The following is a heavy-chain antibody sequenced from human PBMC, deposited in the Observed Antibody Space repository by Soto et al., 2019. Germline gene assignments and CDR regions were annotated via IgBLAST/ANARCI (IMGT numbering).Heavy chain of an antibody. CDR1: GFTFSSYW. CDR2: IKQDGGIR. Sequence: GSLRLSCGTSGFTFSSYWMSWVRQAPGKGLEWVASIKQDGGIRYYVDSVRGRFTISRDNAKNSLYLQMNSLRAEDTAVYYCATLPYGSPPNFDYWGQGTLVTVSS. V-gene: IGHV3-7*01. D-gene: IGHD3-10*01. J-gene: IGHJ4*02. CDR3: ATLPYGSPPNFDY.